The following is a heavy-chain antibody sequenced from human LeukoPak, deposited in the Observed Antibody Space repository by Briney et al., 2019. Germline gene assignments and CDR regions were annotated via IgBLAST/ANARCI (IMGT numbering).Heavy chain of an antibody. Sequence: GGSLRLSCAASGFTFSSYGMHWVRQAPGKGLEWVAYIQYDGSNEQYADSVKGRFSISRDSSKNILYLQLNSLRAEDTAVYYCAKDRCSNGIGCYYYYMDVWGKGTTVTISS. J-gene: IGHJ6*03. D-gene: IGHD2-8*01. CDR3: AKDRCSNGIGCYYYYMDV. CDR1: GFTFSSYG. CDR2: IQYDGSNE. V-gene: IGHV3-30*02.